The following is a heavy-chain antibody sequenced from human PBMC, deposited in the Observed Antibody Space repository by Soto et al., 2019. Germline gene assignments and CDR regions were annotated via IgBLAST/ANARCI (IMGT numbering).Heavy chain of an antibody. Sequence: PSETLSLTCTVSGGSISSYYWSWIRQPPGKGLEWIGYIYYSGSTNYNPSLKSRVTISVDTSKNQFSLKLSSVTAADTAVYYRARGTSLLWFGELLYDYYYYYGMDVWGQGTTVTVSS. CDR3: ARGTSLLWFGELLYDYYYYYGMDV. CDR1: GGSISSYY. J-gene: IGHJ6*02. D-gene: IGHD3-10*01. CDR2: IYYSGST. V-gene: IGHV4-59*01.